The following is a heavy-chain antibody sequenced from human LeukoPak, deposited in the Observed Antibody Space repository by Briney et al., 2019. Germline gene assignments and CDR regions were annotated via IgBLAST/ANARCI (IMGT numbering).Heavy chain of an antibody. CDR1: GGTFSSYA. Sequence: ASVKVSCKASGGTFSSYAISWVRQAPGQGLEWMGGIIPIFGTANYAQKFQGRVTITAGESTSTAYMELRSLRSDDTAVYYCARSYGSGSYYMDPMDPYYFDYWGQGTLVTVSS. D-gene: IGHD3-10*01. CDR3: ARSYGSGSYYMDPMDPYYFDY. CDR2: IIPIFGTA. J-gene: IGHJ4*02. V-gene: IGHV1-69*13.